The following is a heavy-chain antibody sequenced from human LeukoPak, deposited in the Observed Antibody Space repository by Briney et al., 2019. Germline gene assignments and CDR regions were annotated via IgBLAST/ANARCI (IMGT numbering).Heavy chain of an antibody. CDR3: TRGAGWLIDY. CDR2: FYNSGTS. CDR1: DHSISDYY. J-gene: IGHJ4*02. Sequence: SETLSLTCSVSDHSISDYYRGWIRQPPGKGLEWIGYFYNSGTSTYNPSLKSRVTISADTSKNQFSLKLNSLTTADTAVYYCTRGAGWLIDYWGQGILVTVSS. D-gene: IGHD3-16*01. V-gene: IGHV4-59*01.